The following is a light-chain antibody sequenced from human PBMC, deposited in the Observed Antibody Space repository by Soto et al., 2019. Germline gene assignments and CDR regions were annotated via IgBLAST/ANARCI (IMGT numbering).Light chain of an antibody. CDR2: DAS. CDR3: QQRRSWQVT. J-gene: IGKJ5*01. Sequence: ENALTHSPATLSLCPGEGATLSCRASQSINTYLAWYQQKPGQAPRLLIYDASKRATGIPARFSGSGSGTNFTLTISSLEPEDFAVYYCQQRRSWQVTFGQGTRLEIK. CDR1: QSINTY. V-gene: IGKV3D-11*02.